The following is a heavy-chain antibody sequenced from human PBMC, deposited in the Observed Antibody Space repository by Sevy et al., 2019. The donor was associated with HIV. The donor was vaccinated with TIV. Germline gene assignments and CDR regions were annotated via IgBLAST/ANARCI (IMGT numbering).Heavy chain of an antibody. J-gene: IGHJ4*02. CDR3: AITKDYYDSSGCPFDY. Sequence: ASVKVSCKVSGYTLSQVSMHWVRQVPGKGLEWMGSFDPEDGETIYAQKSQGRLTMTEDTSTDTAYMELSSLKSEDTAVFYCAITKDYYDSSGCPFDYWGQGTLVTVSS. CDR1: GYTLSQVS. CDR2: FDPEDGET. D-gene: IGHD3-22*01. V-gene: IGHV1-24*01.